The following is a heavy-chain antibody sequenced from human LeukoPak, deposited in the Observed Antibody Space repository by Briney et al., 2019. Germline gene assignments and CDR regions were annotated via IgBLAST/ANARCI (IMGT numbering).Heavy chain of an antibody. Sequence: GGSLRLSCEASGFTFSNYSMNWVRKAPGKGLEWVSYIRSSSSTIYYADSVKGRFTISRDNAKNSLYLQMNSLRAEDTAVYYCARAKRNGFDIWGQGTMVTVSS. CDR2: IRSSSSTI. J-gene: IGHJ3*02. CDR1: GFTFSNYS. CDR3: ARAKRNGFDI. V-gene: IGHV3-48*01.